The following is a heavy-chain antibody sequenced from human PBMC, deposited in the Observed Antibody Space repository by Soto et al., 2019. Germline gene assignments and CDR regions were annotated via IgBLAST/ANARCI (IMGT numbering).Heavy chain of an antibody. CDR2: IFWNDER. Sequence: QVTLKESGPVLVKPTETLTLTCTVSGFSLSKARMGVSWLRQPPGKALEWLAHIFWNDERTYNTSLKNRLTISKHTSKSQVVLTLTNVEPVDTGMYVCARALRDALPMYDFDSWGQGTLVTVSS. CDR1: GFSLSKARMG. D-gene: IGHD2-15*01. V-gene: IGHV2-26*01. J-gene: IGHJ4*02. CDR3: ARALRDALPMYDFDS.